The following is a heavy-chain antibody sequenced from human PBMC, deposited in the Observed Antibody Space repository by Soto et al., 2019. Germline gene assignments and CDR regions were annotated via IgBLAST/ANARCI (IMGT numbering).Heavy chain of an antibody. V-gene: IGHV4-59*01. J-gene: IGHJ4*02. Sequence: QVQLQESGPGLVKPSETLSLTCTVSGGSISSDYWSWIRQPPGKGLEWIGFIYNSGSTNYNPSLKSRVTISMDTSRNHVSLILSSVTAADTAVYYCARAPYGSGTKPYYFDYWGQGTLVTVSS. D-gene: IGHD3-10*01. CDR3: ARAPYGSGTKPYYFDY. CDR1: GGSISSDY. CDR2: IYNSGST.